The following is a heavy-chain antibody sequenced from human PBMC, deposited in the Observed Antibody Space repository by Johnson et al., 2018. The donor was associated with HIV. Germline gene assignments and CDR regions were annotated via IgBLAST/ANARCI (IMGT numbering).Heavy chain of an antibody. V-gene: IGHV3-7*04. Sequence: VQLVESGGGLVQRGGSLRLSCAASGFTFSSYWMSWVRQAPGKGLEWVANIKEDGSEKYYVDSVKGRFTISRDNAKNSLYLQMNSLRAEDTAVYHCGRDGGATVPGAFDIWGQGTMVTVSS. D-gene: IGHD3-16*02. CDR2: IKEDGSEK. J-gene: IGHJ3*02. CDR1: GFTFSSYW. CDR3: GRDGGATVPGAFDI.